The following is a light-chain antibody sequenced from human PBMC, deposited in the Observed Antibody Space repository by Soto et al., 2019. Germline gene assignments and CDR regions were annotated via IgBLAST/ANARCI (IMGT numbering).Light chain of an antibody. CDR2: EVS. Sequence: QSALTQPASVSESPGQSITISCTGTSSDVGGYNYVSWYQQHPGKAPKLMIYEVSNRPSGVSNRFSGSKSGNTASLTISGLQAEDEADYYCSSYTSSSTVVFGGGTKLNVL. CDR3: SSYTSSSTVV. V-gene: IGLV2-14*01. CDR1: SSDVGGYNY. J-gene: IGLJ2*01.